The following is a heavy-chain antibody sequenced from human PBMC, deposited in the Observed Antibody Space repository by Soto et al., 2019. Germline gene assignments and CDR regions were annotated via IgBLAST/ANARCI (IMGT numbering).Heavy chain of an antibody. J-gene: IGHJ4*02. CDR1: GGSISSYY. CDR2: IYYSGST. Sequence: SETLSLTCTVSGGSISSYYWSWIRQPPGKGLEWIGYIYYSGSTNYNPSLKSRVTISVDTSKNQFSLKLSSVTAADTAVYYCARGEGIAARPDYWGQGTLVTVSS. V-gene: IGHV4-59*01. D-gene: IGHD6-6*01. CDR3: ARGEGIAARPDY.